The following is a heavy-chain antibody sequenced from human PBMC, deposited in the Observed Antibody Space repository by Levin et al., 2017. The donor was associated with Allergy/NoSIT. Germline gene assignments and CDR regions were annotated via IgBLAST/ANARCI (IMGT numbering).Heavy chain of an antibody. CDR1: GGSISTYT. V-gene: IGHV1-69*01. CDR3: ARSSALGGGSSD. Sequence: KISCKAPGGSISTYTINWVRQAPGQGLEWMGGIVPIFGTTNYAQRFQGRLTLAADGSTSTAYMELSSLRSEDTAVYYCARSSALGGGSSDWGQGTLVTVSS. J-gene: IGHJ4*02. CDR2: IVPIFGTT. D-gene: IGHD1-26*01.